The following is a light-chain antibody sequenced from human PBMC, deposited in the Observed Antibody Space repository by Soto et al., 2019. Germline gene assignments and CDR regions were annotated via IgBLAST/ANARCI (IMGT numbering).Light chain of an antibody. J-gene: IGLJ1*01. CDR1: SSDVGAYDH. V-gene: IGLV2-11*01. Sequence: QSALTQRRSVSGSPGQSVTISCTGTSSDVGAYDHVSWYQQHPGKAPKLMIHDVNQRPSGVPDRLSGSKSGNTASLTISGLQAEDEADYYCCSFAAMSGYVFGTGTKLTVL. CDR2: DVN. CDR3: CSFAAMSGYV.